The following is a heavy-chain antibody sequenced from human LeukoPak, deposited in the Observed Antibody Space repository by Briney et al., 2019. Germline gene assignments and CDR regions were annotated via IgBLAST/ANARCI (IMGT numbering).Heavy chain of an antibody. CDR3: ARDTHSHDYSNYFPFDY. Sequence: SETLSLTCTVSGYSISSGYYWGWIRQPPGKGLEWIGSIYHSGTTYYNPSLKSRVTISVDTSKNQFSLKLSSVTAADTAVYYCARDTHSHDYSNYFPFDYWGQGTLVTVSS. D-gene: IGHD4-11*01. V-gene: IGHV4-38-2*02. CDR1: GYSISSGYY. CDR2: IYHSGTT. J-gene: IGHJ4*02.